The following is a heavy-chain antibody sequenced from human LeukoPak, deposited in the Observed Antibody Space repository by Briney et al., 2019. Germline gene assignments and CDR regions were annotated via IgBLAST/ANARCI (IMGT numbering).Heavy chain of an antibody. Sequence: SGGSPRLSCAASGFPFSTYWMHWVRHPPGKGLVWVSRISPDGSSRSYADSVKGRFIMSRDNAKNTLSLQMNSLTAEDTAVYYCAKDGGLLPDNWGKGTLVTVSS. J-gene: IGHJ4*02. V-gene: IGHV3-74*01. D-gene: IGHD2-21*02. CDR3: AKDGGLLPDN. CDR1: GFPFSTYW. CDR2: ISPDGSSR.